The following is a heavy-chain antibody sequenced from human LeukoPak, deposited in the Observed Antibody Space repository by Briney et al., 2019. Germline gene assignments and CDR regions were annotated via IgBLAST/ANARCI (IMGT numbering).Heavy chain of an antibody. J-gene: IGHJ2*01. CDR1: GGSISSYY. CDR3: ARLKGKYWYFDL. Sequence: SETLSLTCTVSGGSISSYYWSWIRQPPGKGLEWIGYIYYSGSTNYNPSLKSRVTISVDTSKNQFSLKLSSVTAADTAVYYCARLKGKYWYFDLWGRGNLVTVSS. CDR2: IYYSGST. V-gene: IGHV4-59*01.